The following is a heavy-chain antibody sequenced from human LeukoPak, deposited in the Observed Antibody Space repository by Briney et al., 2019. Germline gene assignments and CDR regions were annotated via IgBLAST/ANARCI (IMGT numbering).Heavy chain of an antibody. D-gene: IGHD1-26*01. J-gene: IGHJ4*02. V-gene: IGHV3-9*01. CDR2: ISWNSGSI. CDR3: AKDTHSGSYQLFDY. CDR1: GFTFDDYA. Sequence: GRSLRLSCAASGFTFDDYAMHWVRQAPGKGLEWVSGISWNSGSIGYADSVKGRFTISRDNAKNSLYLQMSSLRAEDTALYYCAKDTHSGSYQLFDYWGQGTLVTVSS.